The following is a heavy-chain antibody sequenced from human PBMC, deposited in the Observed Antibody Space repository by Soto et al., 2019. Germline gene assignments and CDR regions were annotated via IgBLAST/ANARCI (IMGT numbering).Heavy chain of an antibody. D-gene: IGHD5-12*01. CDR3: AKERGYSGYGYFDY. V-gene: IGHV3-23*01. CDR1: GFTFSSYA. J-gene: IGHJ4*02. CDR2: ISDSGGST. Sequence: PGGSLRLSCAASGFTFSSYAMSWVRQAPGKGLEWVSVISDSGGSTYYADSVKGRFTISRDNSKNTLYVQMNSLRAEDTAVYYCAKERGYSGYGYFDYWGQGTLVTVSS.